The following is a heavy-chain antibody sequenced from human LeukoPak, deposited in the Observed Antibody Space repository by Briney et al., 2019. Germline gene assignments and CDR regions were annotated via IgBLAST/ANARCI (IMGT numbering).Heavy chain of an antibody. CDR2: ISGSGGST. D-gene: IGHD5/OR15-5a*01. CDR1: GFTFSSYA. Sequence: GGSLRLSCAASGFTFSSYAMSWVRQAPGKGLEWVSAISGSGGSTYYADSVKGRFTISRDNAKNSLYLQMNSLRAEDTAVYYCARIYEGVGFDYWGQGTLVTVSS. CDR3: ARIYEGVGFDY. J-gene: IGHJ4*02. V-gene: IGHV3-23*01.